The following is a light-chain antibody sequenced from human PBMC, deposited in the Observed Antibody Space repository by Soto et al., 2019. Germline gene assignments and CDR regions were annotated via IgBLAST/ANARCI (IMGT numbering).Light chain of an antibody. J-gene: IGKJ3*01. CDR2: KAS. V-gene: IGKV1-5*03. CDR3: QQYNSYIFT. CDR1: QSINNW. Sequence: DIQMTQSPSTLSASVGDRVTITCRASQSINNWLAWYQQNPGKAPKLLISKASSLESGVPSRFSGSGSGTEFNLTISSLQPDDFATDYCQQYNSYIFTFGPGTKVDIK.